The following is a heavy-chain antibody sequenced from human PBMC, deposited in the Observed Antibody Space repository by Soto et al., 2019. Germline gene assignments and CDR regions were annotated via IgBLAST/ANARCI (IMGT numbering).Heavy chain of an antibody. Sequence: SGGSLRLSCAASGFTFSNYWMHWVRQVPGKGLVWVSHINSDGSGTSYADSVKGRFTNSRDNAKNTLYLQMNSLRAEDTAVYYCARGTPYYDFWSGYYMNYVRATYYYGMDVWGQGTTVTVSS. CDR1: GFTFSNYW. J-gene: IGHJ6*02. V-gene: IGHV3-74*01. CDR2: INSDGSGT. CDR3: ARGTPYYDFWSGYYMNYVRATYYYGMDV. D-gene: IGHD3-3*01.